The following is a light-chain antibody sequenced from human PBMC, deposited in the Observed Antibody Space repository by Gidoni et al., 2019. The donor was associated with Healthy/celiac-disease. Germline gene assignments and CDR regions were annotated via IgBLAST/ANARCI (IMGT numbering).Light chain of an antibody. CDR3: QQYGSSSWT. V-gene: IGKV3-20*01. CDR1: QRISSSY. J-gene: IGKJ1*01. Sequence: ELVLTQSPGTLSLSPGERATLSCRASQRISSSYLAWYQQKPGQAPRLLIYGTSSRATGIPDRFSGSGSGTDFTLTISRLDPEDFAVYYCQQYGSSSWTFGQGTKVEIK. CDR2: GTS.